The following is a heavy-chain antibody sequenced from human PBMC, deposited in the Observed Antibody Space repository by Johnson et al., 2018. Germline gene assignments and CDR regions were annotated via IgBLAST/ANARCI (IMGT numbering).Heavy chain of an antibody. CDR3: ASHDFDI. CDR1: GGAFIGDS. CDR2: VIPVFGYT. J-gene: IGHJ3*02. V-gene: IGHV1-69*02. Sequence: QVQLVQSGAEVRKPGSSVKVSCKASGGAFIGDSVTWVRQAPGQGLEWMGRVIPVFGYTTYAQKFQGRVTITADKATGTAYMQLSSLRFEDTAIYFCASHDFDIWGRGTRITVSS.